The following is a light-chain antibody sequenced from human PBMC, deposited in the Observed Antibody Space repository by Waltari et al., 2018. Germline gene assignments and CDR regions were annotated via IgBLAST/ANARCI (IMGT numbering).Light chain of an antibody. J-gene: IGKJ2*01. Sequence: VLTQSPGTLSFSPGERATFSCRASQSITKRYFAWYQQKPGQAPRLLIYGASSRAPGIPDRFSGSGSGTDFTLTISRLEPEDFAVYYCQQYGSSVMYTFGQGTKLEIK. CDR1: QSITKRY. V-gene: IGKV3-20*01. CDR3: QQYGSSVMYT. CDR2: GAS.